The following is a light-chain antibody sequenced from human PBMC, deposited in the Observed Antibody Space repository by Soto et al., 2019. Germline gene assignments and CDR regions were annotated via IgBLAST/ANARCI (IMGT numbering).Light chain of an antibody. Sequence: EIVMTQSPATLSVSPGERATLSCRASQSVDSNLAWYQQKPGQAPRLLIFGASTRATGIPARFSGSGSGTDFTLTISSLQSEDFGVYCCQQYDNWPLTFGGGTKGEIK. V-gene: IGKV3D-15*01. CDR1: QSVDSN. CDR3: QQYDNWPLT. CDR2: GAS. J-gene: IGKJ4*01.